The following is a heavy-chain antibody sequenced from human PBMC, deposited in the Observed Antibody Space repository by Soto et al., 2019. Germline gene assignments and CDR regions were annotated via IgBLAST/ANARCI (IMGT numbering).Heavy chain of an antibody. J-gene: IGHJ4*02. CDR2: IYYSGST. V-gene: IGHV4-31*03. Sequence: SETLSLTCTVSGDSVSSGGYYWSWIRQHPGKGLEWIGYIYYSGSTYYNPSLKSRVTIALDTSENQFSLNLNSLTAADTAVYYCARMTVFGQFHFDHWGRGTLVTVSS. CDR1: GDSVSSGGYY. CDR3: ARMTVFGQFHFDH. D-gene: IGHD3-3*01.